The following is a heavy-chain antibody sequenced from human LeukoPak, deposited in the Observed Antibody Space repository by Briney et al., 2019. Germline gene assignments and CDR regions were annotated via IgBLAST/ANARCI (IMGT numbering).Heavy chain of an antibody. CDR2: IKQDGSEK. D-gene: IGHD3-10*01. CDR3: ARFYHAMGYYYGSGSYYGMDV. CDR1: GFTFSSYW. Sequence: SGGSLRLSCAASGFTFSSYWMSWVRQAPGKGLEWVANIKQDGSEKYYVDSVKGRFTISRDNAKNSLYLQMNSLRAEDTAVYYCARFYHAMGYYYGSGSYYGMDVWGQGTTVTVSS. J-gene: IGHJ6*02. V-gene: IGHV3-7*01.